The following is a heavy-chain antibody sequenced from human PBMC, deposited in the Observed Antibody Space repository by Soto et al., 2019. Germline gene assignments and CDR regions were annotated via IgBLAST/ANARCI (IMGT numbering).Heavy chain of an antibody. CDR3: ARFRYYNFWSGLDH. V-gene: IGHV4-59*08. D-gene: IGHD3-3*01. Sequence: SETLSLTCTVAGGSISSYYWSWIRQPPGKGLEWIGYIYYSGNSNYTPSLKSRVTISVDPSKNQFSLKLRSVTAADTAVYYCARFRYYNFWSGLDHWGQGTLVTVSS. CDR1: GGSISSYY. CDR2: IYYSGNS. J-gene: IGHJ4*02.